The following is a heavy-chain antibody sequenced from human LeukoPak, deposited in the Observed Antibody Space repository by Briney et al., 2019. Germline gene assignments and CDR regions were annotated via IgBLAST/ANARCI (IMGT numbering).Heavy chain of an antibody. CDR3: ARLTRYCSGGSCSM. CDR1: GGSISSSSYY. V-gene: IGHV4-39*01. CDR2: IYYSGST. J-gene: IGHJ4*02. Sequence: SETLSLICTVSGGSISSSSYYWGWIRQHPGKGLEWSGSIYYSGSTYYNPSLKSRVTISVDTSKNQFSLKLSSVTAADTAVYYCARLTRYCSGGSCSMWGQGTLVTVSS. D-gene: IGHD2-15*01.